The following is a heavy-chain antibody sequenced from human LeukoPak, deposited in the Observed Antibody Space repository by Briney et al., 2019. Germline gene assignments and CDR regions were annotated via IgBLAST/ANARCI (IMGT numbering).Heavy chain of an antibody. CDR3: ARAAPYYYGSGSYIR. J-gene: IGHJ4*02. V-gene: IGHV3-20*04. D-gene: IGHD3-10*01. Sequence: LGGSLRLSCAASGFTFDDYGMSWVRQAPGKGLEWVSGINWNGGSTGYADSVKGRFTISRDNAKNSLYLQMNSLRAEDTALYYCARAAPYYYGSGSYIRWGQGTLVTVSS. CDR2: INWNGGST. CDR1: GFTFDDYG.